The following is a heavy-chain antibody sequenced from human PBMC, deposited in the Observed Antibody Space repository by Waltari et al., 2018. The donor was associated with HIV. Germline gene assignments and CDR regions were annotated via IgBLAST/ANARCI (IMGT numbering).Heavy chain of an antibody. Sequence: EVQLVESGGGLIQPGGSLRLSCAASGFTVSSNYMSWVRQAPGKGLAWVSVNYSGGSTYYADSGKGRFTISRDNSKNTLDRQMSSLRAEDTAVYYCARDQESYGMDVWGQGTTVTVSS. CDR3: ARDQESYGMDV. CDR1: GFTVSSNY. J-gene: IGHJ6*02. V-gene: IGHV3-53*01. CDR2: NYSGGST.